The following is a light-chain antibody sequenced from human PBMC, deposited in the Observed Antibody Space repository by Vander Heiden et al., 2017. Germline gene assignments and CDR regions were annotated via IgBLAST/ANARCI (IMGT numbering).Light chain of an antibody. Sequence: QSVLTQPPSVSGAPGQTLTISCTGSSSNIGAGYDVHWYQQLPGAAPKLLINGNTNRPSGVPDRFSGSKSGTSASLAITGLQAEDEADYYCQSYDSRLTGHVVFGGGTKLTVL. V-gene: IGLV1-40*01. CDR3: QSYDSRLTGHVV. J-gene: IGLJ2*01. CDR2: GNT. CDR1: SSNIGAGYD.